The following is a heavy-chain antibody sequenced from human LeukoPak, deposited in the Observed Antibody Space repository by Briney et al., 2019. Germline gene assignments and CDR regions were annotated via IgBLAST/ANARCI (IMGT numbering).Heavy chain of an antibody. CDR1: GYTFTSYG. CDR2: ISTYNGNT. Sequence: ASVKVSCKAPGYTFTSYGISWVRQAPGQGLEWMGWISTYNGNTNYAQKVRGRVTMTADTSTSTAYMELRSLRSDDGAVYYCARASGWITPDYSDYYSMDVWGKGTTVTISS. J-gene: IGHJ6*03. D-gene: IGHD3-16*01. V-gene: IGHV1-18*01. CDR3: ARASGWITPDYSDYYSMDV.